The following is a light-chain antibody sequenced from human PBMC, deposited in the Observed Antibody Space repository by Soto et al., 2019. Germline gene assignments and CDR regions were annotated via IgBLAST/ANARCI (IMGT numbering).Light chain of an antibody. CDR1: SSDVGGYNY. J-gene: IGLJ1*01. CDR2: DVS. Sequence: QSALTQPASVSGSPGQSISLSCTGTSSDVGGYNYVSWYQHHPGKAPKLMIYDVSNRPSGVSNRFSGSKSGNTASLTISGLQAEDEAEYFCNSYTSSSTPYVFGTGTKVTVL. V-gene: IGLV2-14*03. CDR3: NSYTSSSTPYV.